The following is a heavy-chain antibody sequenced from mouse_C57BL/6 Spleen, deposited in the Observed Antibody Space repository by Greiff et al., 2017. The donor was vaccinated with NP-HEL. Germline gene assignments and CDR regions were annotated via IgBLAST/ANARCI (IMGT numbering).Heavy chain of an antibody. Sequence: VQLKESGAELVRPGTSVKVSCKASGYAFTNYLIEWVKQRPGQGLEWIGVINPGSGGTNYNEKFKGKATLTADKSSSTAYMQLSSLTSEDSAVYFCAREGIYYDYEFAYWGQGTLVTVSA. D-gene: IGHD2-4*01. V-gene: IGHV1-54*01. J-gene: IGHJ3*01. CDR1: GYAFTNYL. CDR3: AREGIYYDYEFAY. CDR2: INPGSGGT.